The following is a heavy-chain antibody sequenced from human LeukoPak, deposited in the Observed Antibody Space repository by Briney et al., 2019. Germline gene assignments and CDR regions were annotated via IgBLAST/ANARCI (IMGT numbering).Heavy chain of an antibody. J-gene: IGHJ3*02. CDR3: AKQSYCSSTSCYLDAFDI. D-gene: IGHD2-2*01. CDR1: GGSISSSSYY. V-gene: IGHV4-39*01. Sequence: SETLSLTCTVSGGSISSSSYYWGWIRQPPGKGLEWIGSIYYSGSTYYNPSLKSRVTISVDMSKNQFSLKLSSVTAADTAVYYCAKQSYCSSTSCYLDAFDIWGQGTMVTVSS. CDR2: IYYSGST.